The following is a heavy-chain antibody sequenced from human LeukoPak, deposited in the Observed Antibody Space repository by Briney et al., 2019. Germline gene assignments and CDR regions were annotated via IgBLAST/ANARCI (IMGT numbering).Heavy chain of an antibody. J-gene: IGHJ4*02. Sequence: SETLSLTCAVYGGSSSGYYWSWIRQPPGKGLEWIGEINHSGSTNCNPSLKSRVTISVDTSKNQFSLKLSSVTAADTAVYYCARGSYCSSTSCSPYYFDYWGQGTLVTVSS. V-gene: IGHV4-34*01. D-gene: IGHD2-2*01. CDR2: INHSGST. CDR3: ARGSYCSSTSCSPYYFDY. CDR1: GGSSSGYY.